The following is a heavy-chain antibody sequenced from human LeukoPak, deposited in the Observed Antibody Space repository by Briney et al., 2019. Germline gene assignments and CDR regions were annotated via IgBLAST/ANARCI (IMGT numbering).Heavy chain of an antibody. CDR2: ISGIGGTI. Sequence: GSLRLSCAASGFTFNAFFMGWIRQAPGEGLEWVSYISGIGGTIFYADSVKGRFTISRDNAKNSLYLQMSSLRAEDTAVYYCARGGHRQKEFWGQGTLVTVSS. D-gene: IGHD3-10*01. CDR1: GFTFNAFF. J-gene: IGHJ4*02. V-gene: IGHV3-11*04. CDR3: ARGGHRQKEF.